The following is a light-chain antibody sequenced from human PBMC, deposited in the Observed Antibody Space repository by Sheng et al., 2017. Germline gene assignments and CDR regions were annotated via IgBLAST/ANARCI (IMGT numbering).Light chain of an antibody. Sequence: EVVLTQSPATLSLSPGERATLSCRASQTVSSYLAWYQQKPGQAPRLLIYDASNRAAGIPARFSGSGSGTDFTLTISSLEPEDFAVYYCQQYGSSSWTIGQGTKVEVK. CDR2: DAS. CDR3: QQYGSSSWT. J-gene: IGKJ1*01. CDR1: QTVSSY. V-gene: IGKV3-11*01.